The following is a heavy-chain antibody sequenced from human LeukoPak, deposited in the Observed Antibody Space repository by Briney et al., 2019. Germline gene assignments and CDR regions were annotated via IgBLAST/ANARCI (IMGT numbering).Heavy chain of an antibody. CDR1: GFTFSRYA. CDR3: AKDQAVVVTGGKENWFDP. V-gene: IGHV3-23*01. Sequence: GGSLRLSCAASGFTFSRYAMSWVRQAPGKGLEWVSAISGSGGSTYYADSVKGRFTISRDNSKNTLYLQMNSLRAEDTAVYYCAKDQAVVVTGGKENWFDPWGQGTLVTVSS. CDR2: ISGSGGST. D-gene: IGHD2-2*01. J-gene: IGHJ5*02.